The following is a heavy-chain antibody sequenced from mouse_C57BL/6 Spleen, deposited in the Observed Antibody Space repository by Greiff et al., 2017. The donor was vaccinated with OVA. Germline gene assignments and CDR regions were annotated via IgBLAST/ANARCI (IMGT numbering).Heavy chain of an antibody. CDR1: GFSLTSYG. D-gene: IGHD1-1*01. J-gene: IGHJ1*03. Sequence: QVQLQQSGPGLVQPSQSLSITCTVSGFSLTSYGVHWVRQSPGKGLEWLGVIWRGGSTDYNAAFMSRLSITKDNSKSQVFFKMNSLQADDTAIYYCANPLYGSSYWYFDVWGTGTTVTVSS. V-gene: IGHV2-5*01. CDR3: ANPLYGSSYWYFDV. CDR2: IWRGGST.